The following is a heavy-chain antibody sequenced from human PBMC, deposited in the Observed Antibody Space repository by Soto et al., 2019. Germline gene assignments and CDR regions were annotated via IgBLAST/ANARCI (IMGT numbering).Heavy chain of an antibody. CDR1: GFAVSSYS. V-gene: IGHV3-30-3*01. CDR3: TRGRSMIANDDFEY. Sequence: QVQLVESGGGVVQPGTSLRLSCAASGFAVSSYSMHWVRQAPGKGLEWVAAMSFDGTSKYFADSVKGRFKISRDTSKNTLSLETESLGVEDSALYHCTRGRSMIANDDFEYWGQGTQVTGSS. D-gene: IGHD2-21*01. CDR2: MSFDGTSK. J-gene: IGHJ4*02.